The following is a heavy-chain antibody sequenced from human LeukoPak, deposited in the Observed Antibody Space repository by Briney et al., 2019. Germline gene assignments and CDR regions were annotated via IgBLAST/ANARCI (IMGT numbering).Heavy chain of an antibody. CDR2: INPNSGGT. J-gene: IGHJ5*02. CDR1: GSTFTGYY. Sequence: ASVRVSRKATGSTFTGYYMHWVRQAPGQGLEWMGWINPNSGGTNYAQKLQGRVTITRDTSISTAYMELSRLRSDDTAEYYCARGSVAGTNCFDPWGQGTLVTVSS. D-gene: IGHD6-19*01. CDR3: ARGSVAGTNCFDP. V-gene: IGHV1-2*02.